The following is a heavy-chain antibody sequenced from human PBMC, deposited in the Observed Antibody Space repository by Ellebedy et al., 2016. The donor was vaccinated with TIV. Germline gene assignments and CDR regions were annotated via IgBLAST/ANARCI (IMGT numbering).Heavy chain of an antibody. Sequence: MPSETLSLTCAVSGGSISSSNWWSWVRQPPGKGLEWVGEIYHSGSTNYNPSLKSRVTISVDKSKNQFSLKLSSVTAADTAVYYCARGYGSYPRVRGSYFDYWGQGTLVTVSS. CDR1: GGSISSSNW. J-gene: IGHJ4*02. D-gene: IGHD1-26*01. CDR2: IYHSGST. CDR3: ARGYGSYPRVRGSYFDY. V-gene: IGHV4-4*02.